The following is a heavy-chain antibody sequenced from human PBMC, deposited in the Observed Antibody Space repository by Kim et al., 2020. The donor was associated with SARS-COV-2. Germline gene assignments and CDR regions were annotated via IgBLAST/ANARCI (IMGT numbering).Heavy chain of an antibody. CDR1: GFTFSSYG. CDR2: IWYDGSNK. J-gene: IGHJ4*02. D-gene: IGHD5-12*01. V-gene: IGHV3-33*01. Sequence: GGSLRHSCAASGFTFSSYGMHWVRQAPGKGLEWVAVIWYDGSNKYYADSVKGRFTISRDNSKNTLYLQMNSLRAEDTAVYYCARDPDSMATIAWAFDYWGQGTLVTVSS. CDR3: ARDPDSMATIAWAFDY.